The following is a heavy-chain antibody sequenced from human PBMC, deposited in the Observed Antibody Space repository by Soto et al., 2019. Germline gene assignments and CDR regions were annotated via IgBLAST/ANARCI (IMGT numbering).Heavy chain of an antibody. J-gene: IGHJ6*02. D-gene: IGHD2-2*01. CDR2: IYHSGST. Sequence: SETLSLTCAVSGASISSGGYSWSWIRQPPGKGLEWIGYIYHSGSTYYNPSLKSRVTISVDRSKNQFSLKLSPVTAADTAVYYCARGYCSSPSCYGMDVWGQGTTVTVSS. V-gene: IGHV4-30-2*01. CDR1: GASISSGGYS. CDR3: ARGYCSSPSCYGMDV.